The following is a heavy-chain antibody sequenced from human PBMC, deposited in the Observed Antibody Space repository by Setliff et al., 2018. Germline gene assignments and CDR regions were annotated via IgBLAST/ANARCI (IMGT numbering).Heavy chain of an antibody. Sequence: ASVKVSCKVSGYTLTELSMHWVRQAPGKGLEWMGGFDPEDGETIYAQKFQGRVTMTEDTSKDTAYMELSSLRSEDTAVYYCATKDYDTSGYYRPFGFWGQGTLVTVSS. CDR3: ATKDYDTSGYYRPFGF. J-gene: IGHJ4*01. V-gene: IGHV1-24*01. CDR2: FDPEDGET. CDR1: GYTLTELS. D-gene: IGHD3-22*01.